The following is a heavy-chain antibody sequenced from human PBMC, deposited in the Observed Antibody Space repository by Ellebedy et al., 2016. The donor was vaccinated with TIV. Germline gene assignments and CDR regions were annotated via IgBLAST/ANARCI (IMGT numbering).Heavy chain of an antibody. CDR3: ARGGAAGSSDYYYGMDV. CDR2: LSYSGSA. D-gene: IGHD6-13*01. CDR1: GASISTFSDF. V-gene: IGHV4-39*01. Sequence: MPGGSLRLSCTVSGASISTFSDFWGWIRQPPGKGLEWIGSLSYSGSAYYNPSLKSRVTISVDRSKNQFSLNVTAVTAADTAVYYCARGGAAGSSDYYYGMDVWGQGTTVTVSS. J-gene: IGHJ6*02.